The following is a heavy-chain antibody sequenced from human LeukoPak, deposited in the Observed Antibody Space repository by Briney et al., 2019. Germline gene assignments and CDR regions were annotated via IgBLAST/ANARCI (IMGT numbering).Heavy chain of an antibody. V-gene: IGHV3-23*01. J-gene: IGHJ4*02. CDR3: AKDFSKQQLVQGTFDY. CDR2: ISGSGGST. D-gene: IGHD6-13*01. CDR1: GFTFSSYA. Sequence: GGSLRLSCAASGFTFSSYAMSWVRQAPGKGLEWVSAISGSGGSTYYADSVKGRFTISRDNSKNTLYLQMNSLRAEDTAVYYCAKDFSKQQLVQGTFDYWGQGTLVTVSS.